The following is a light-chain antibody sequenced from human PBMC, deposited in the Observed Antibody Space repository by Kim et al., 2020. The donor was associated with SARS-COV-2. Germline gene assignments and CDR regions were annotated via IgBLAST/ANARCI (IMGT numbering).Light chain of an antibody. CDR2: AAS. CDR1: QAFNSF. CDR3: QQLNSYPYT. V-gene: IGKV1-9*01. Sequence: SASVGDRVTITCRASQAFNSFLAWYQQKPGKAPNLLIYAASTLQSDVPSRFSGSGSGTVFTLTINSLQPEDFATYYCQQLNSYPYTFGQGTKLEI. J-gene: IGKJ2*01.